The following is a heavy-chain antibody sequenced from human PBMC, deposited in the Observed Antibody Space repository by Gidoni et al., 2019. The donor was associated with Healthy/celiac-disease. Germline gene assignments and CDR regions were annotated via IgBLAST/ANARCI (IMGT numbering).Heavy chain of an antibody. J-gene: IGHJ4*02. Sequence: EVQLVESGGGLVQPGGSLKLSCAAAGFTFSGSAMHWVRQASGKGLEWVGRIRSKANSYATAYAASVKGRFTISRDDSKNTAYLQMNSLKTEDTAVYYCTRPLAYGDYPVDYWGQGTLVTVSS. CDR1: GFTFSGSA. CDR2: IRSKANSYAT. V-gene: IGHV3-73*02. CDR3: TRPLAYGDYPVDY. D-gene: IGHD4-17*01.